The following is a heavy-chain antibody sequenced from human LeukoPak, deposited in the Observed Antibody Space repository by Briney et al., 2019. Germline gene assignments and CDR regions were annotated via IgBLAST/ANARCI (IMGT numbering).Heavy chain of an antibody. CDR3: VKDWGSEFASGSSYLDS. V-gene: IGHV3-30*18. Sequence: GRSLRLSCAASGFTFSRYGIHWVRQAPGKGLEWVAVTLHDGSYKYYGDSVNGRFTIARDNVKNILYLYMTGLRSADTAVYYCVKDWGSEFASGSSYLDSWGQGALVIVSS. CDR1: GFTFSRYG. J-gene: IGHJ4*02. D-gene: IGHD3-16*01. CDR2: TLHDGSYK.